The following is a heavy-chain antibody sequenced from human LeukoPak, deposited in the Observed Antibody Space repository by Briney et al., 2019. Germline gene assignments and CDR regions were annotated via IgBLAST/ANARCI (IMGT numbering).Heavy chain of an antibody. J-gene: IGHJ4*02. V-gene: IGHV1-8*01. CDR3: ARGRGSYLDY. CDR2: MNPNSGNT. D-gene: IGHD1-26*01. CDR1: GYTFTSYD. Sequence: ASAKVSCKASGYTFTSYDINRVRQATGQGLEWMGWMNPNSGNTGYAQKFQGRVTMTRNTSISTAYMELSNLRSEDTAVYYCARGRGSYLDYWGQGTLVTVSS.